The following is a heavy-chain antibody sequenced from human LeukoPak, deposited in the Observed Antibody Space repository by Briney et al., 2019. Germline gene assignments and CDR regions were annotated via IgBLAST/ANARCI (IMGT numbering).Heavy chain of an antibody. J-gene: IGHJ3*02. Sequence: SETLSLTCTVSGGSINRGDYPWSWIRQYPGKGLEWIGYIYHSGSTYYNSSLKSRLTISVDTSKNQFSLRLTSLTAADTAVYYCAREARGMAANAHDSFDIWGLGTMVTVSS. CDR2: IYHSGST. D-gene: IGHD5-24*01. CDR1: GGSINRGDYP. V-gene: IGHV4-31*03. CDR3: AREARGMAANAHDSFDI.